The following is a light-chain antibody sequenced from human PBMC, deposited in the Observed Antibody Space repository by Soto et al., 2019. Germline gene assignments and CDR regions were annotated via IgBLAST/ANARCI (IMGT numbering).Light chain of an antibody. V-gene: IGLV1-47*02. J-gene: IGLJ1*01. CDR1: SSNIGSNY. Sequence: QSVLTQPPSASGAPGQRVTISCSGSSSNIGSNYVYWYQQFPGTAPKRLIYSNSQRPSGVPDRFSGSKSGTSASLAISGLRSEDEADYYCRSYTISNTLPFVFGTGTKLTVL. CDR2: SNS. CDR3: RSYTISNTLPFV.